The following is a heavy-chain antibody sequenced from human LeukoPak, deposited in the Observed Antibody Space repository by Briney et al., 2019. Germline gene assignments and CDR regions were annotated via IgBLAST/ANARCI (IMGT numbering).Heavy chain of an antibody. CDR3: ARQWYSGSYRTENAFDI. Sequence: SETLSLTCPVSGGSMGSSNYYWGWIRQPPGKGLEWFGSIYYGGSTYYSPSLKSRVTISVDTSKNQFSLKLSSVTAADTAVYYCARQWYSGSYRTENAFDIWGQGTMVTVSS. CDR1: GGSMGSSNYY. J-gene: IGHJ3*02. V-gene: IGHV4-39*01. CDR2: IYYGGST. D-gene: IGHD1-26*01.